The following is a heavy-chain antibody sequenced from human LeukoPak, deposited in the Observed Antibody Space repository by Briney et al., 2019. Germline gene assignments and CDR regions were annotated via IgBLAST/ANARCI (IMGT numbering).Heavy chain of an antibody. CDR1: GGSISSGSYY. D-gene: IGHD4-23*01. CDR3: AIITVAKGYDY. CDR2: IYTSGST. Sequence: PSETLSLTCTVSGGSISSGSYYWSWIRQPAGKGLEWIGRIYTSGSTNYNPSLKSRVTISVDTSKNQFSLKLSSVTAADTAVYYCAIITVAKGYDYWGQGTLVTVSS. V-gene: IGHV4-61*02. J-gene: IGHJ4*02.